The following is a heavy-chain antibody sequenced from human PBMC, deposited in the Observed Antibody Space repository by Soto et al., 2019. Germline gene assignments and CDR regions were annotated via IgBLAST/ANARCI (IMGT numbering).Heavy chain of an antibody. D-gene: IGHD2-15*01. V-gene: IGHV4-39*01. CDR2: IYYSGST. Sequence: QLQLQESGPGLVKPSETLSLTCTVSGGSISSSSYYWCWIRQPPGKGLEWIGTIYYSGSTYYNPSLRSRLTIAVDTSKNQFSLKVSFGTAADTAVYYCASSGYCSGGTCYPYYFDYWCQGTLVTVSS. J-gene: IGHJ4*02. CDR3: ASSGYCSGGTCYPYYFDY. CDR1: GGSISSSSYY.